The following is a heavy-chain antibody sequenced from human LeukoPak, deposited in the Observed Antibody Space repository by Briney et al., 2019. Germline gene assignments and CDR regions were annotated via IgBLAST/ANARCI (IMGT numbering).Heavy chain of an antibody. D-gene: IGHD3-9*01. CDR2: IIPILGIA. V-gene: IGHV1-69*04. Sequence: GASVKVSCKASGGTFSSYAISWVRQAPGQGLEWMGRIIPILGIANYAQKFQGRVTITADKSTSTAYMELSSLRSEDTAVYYCAREEWSVLRYFDWLLFNWFDPWGQGTLVTVSS. J-gene: IGHJ5*02. CDR3: AREEWSVLRYFDWLLFNWFDP. CDR1: GGTFSSYA.